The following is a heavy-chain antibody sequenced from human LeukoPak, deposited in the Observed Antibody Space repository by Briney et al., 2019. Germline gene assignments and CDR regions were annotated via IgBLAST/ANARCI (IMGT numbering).Heavy chain of an antibody. CDR1: GGSFSGYY. CDR3: ARGLIGYFDY. Sequence: KPSETLSLTCAVYGGSFSGYYWSWIRQPPGKGLEWIGEINHSGSTNYNPSLKSRVTISVDTSKSQFSLKLSSVTAADTAVYYCARGLIGYFDYWGQGTLVTVSS. CDR2: INHSGST. V-gene: IGHV4-34*01. J-gene: IGHJ4*02.